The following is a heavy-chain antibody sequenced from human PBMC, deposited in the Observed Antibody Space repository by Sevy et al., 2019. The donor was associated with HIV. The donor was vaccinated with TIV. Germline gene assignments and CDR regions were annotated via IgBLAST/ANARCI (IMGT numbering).Heavy chain of an antibody. CDR3: ARGFSGYDLFPSGFDY. V-gene: IGHV1-2*02. J-gene: IGHJ4*02. D-gene: IGHD5-12*01. CDR2: INTLSGGK. CDR1: GYTFTGYY. Sequence: WASVKVSCKASGYTFTGYYMHWVRQTPGQGLEWVGWINTLSGGKNYEQKFQGRATMTRDTSISTAYMEVTRLRSDDTAVFYCARGFSGYDLFPSGFDYWGQGTLITVSS.